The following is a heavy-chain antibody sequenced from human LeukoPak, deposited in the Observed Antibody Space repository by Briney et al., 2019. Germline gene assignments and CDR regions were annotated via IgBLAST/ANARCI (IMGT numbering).Heavy chain of an antibody. CDR1: GFTFSSYA. V-gene: IGHV3-23*01. CDR3: AKEQPYYYDSSGYYSRQYYFQH. D-gene: IGHD3-22*01. Sequence: GGSLRLSCAASGFTFSSYAMSWVRQAPGKGLEWVSAISGSGGSTYYADSVKGRFTISRDNSKNTLYLQMNSLRAEDTAVYYCAKEQPYYYDSSGYYSRQYYFQHWGQGTLVTVSS. CDR2: ISGSGGST. J-gene: IGHJ1*01.